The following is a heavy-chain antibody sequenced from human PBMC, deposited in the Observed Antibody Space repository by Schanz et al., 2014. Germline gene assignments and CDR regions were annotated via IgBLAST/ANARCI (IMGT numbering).Heavy chain of an antibody. CDR3: ARGGARRFPVVPDAIQGLRGHYYYYYLDV. Sequence: QVQLQESGPGLVKPSQTLSLTCSVSGGSISSGSYYWNWIRQPAGKGLEWIGRVYTSGSTNYNPAIEGGVPFHLTTPKTQFPLKLGSVPAADTAVYYCARGGARRFPVVPDAIQGLRGHYYYYYLDVWGKGTTVTASS. CDR2: VYTSGST. V-gene: IGHV4-61*02. J-gene: IGHJ6*03. D-gene: IGHD2-2*02. CDR1: GGSISSGSYY.